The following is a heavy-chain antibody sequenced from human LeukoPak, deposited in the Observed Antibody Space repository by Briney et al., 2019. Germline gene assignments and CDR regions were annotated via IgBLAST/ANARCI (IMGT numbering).Heavy chain of an antibody. CDR1: GASISSCY. D-gene: IGHD1-26*01. CDR3: ARVPRTYRGSHHFDY. J-gene: IGHJ4*02. V-gene: IGHV4-59*01. CDR2: MYYSGST. Sequence: SETLSLTCTVSGASISSCYWSWIRQPPGKGLEWIGYMYYSGSTNYNPSLKSRVTISVDTSKNQFSLKLSSVTAADTAVYYCARVPRTYRGSHHFDYWGQGTLVTVSS.